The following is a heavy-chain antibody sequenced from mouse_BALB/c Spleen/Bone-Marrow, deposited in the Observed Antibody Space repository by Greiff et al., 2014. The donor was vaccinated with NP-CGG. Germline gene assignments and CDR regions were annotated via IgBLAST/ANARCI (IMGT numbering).Heavy chain of an antibody. CDR1: GYAFTNYL. J-gene: IGHJ4*01. V-gene: IGHV1-54*01. Sequence: VKLVESGAELVRPGTSVKVSCKGSGYAFTNYLIEWVKQRPGQGLEWIGVINSGSGGTKYIEKFKGKTTLTADKSSSTAYMQLSSLTSDDSAVYFCARAITDAMDYWGQGTSVTVSS. CDR2: INSGSGGT. CDR3: ARAITDAMDY. D-gene: IGHD2-4*01.